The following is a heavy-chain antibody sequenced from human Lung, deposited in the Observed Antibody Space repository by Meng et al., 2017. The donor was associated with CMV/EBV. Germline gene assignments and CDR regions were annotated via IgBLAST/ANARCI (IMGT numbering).Heavy chain of an antibody. CDR1: GFTFSSYA. CDR3: AKDVGQLHFDY. Sequence: EWQVWEAGGGLVQPGGSLRSSCAASGFTFSSYAMSGFRQAPGKGLEGVSVISGSGGSTYYADSVKGRFTISRDNSKNTLYLQMNSLRAEDTAVYYCAKDVGQLHFDYWGQGTLVTVSS. V-gene: IGHV3-23*01. CDR2: ISGSGGST. D-gene: IGHD2-2*01. J-gene: IGHJ4*02.